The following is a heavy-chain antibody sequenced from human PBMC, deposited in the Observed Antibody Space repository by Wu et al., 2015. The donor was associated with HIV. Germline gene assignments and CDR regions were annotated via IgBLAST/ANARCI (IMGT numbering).Heavy chain of an antibody. Sequence: HVQLVQSGAEVKKPGSSVKVSCKAPGSTFSGYDVNWVRQAPGHGPEWMGFINPKTGKGKYAEKFQDRITLSRDASVRTTYMEMTGLTIEDTATYYCVRDGGPVEFDHWGQGTPVIVSS. CDR3: VRDGGPVEFDH. V-gene: IGHV1-69*05. D-gene: IGHD3-16*01. CDR1: GSTFSGYD. J-gene: IGHJ4*01. CDR2: INPKTGKG.